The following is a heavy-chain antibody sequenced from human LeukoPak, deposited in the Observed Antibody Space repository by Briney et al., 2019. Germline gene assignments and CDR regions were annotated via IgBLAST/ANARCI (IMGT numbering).Heavy chain of an antibody. CDR1: GFTFSSYA. Sequence: GGSLRLSCAASGFTFSSYAMHWVRQAPGKGLEWVAVISYDGSNKYYADSVKGRFTISRDNSKNTLYLQMNSLRAEDTAVYYCARDLDLFSGSYYGEGPVWFDPWGQGTLVTVSS. V-gene: IGHV3-30-3*01. J-gene: IGHJ5*02. CDR2: ISYDGSNK. CDR3: ARDLDLFSGSYYGEGPVWFDP. D-gene: IGHD3-10*01.